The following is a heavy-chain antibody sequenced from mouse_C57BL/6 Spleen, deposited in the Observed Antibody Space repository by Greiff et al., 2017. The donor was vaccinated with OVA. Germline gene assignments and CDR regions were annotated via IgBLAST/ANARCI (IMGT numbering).Heavy chain of an antibody. CDR2: INPNNGGT. Sequence: EVQLQQSGPELVKPGASVKISCKASGYTFTDYYMNWVKQSHGKSLEWIGDINPNNGGTSYNQKFKGKATLTVDKSSSTAYMELRSLTSEDSAVYYCARWRNLYFDYWGQGTTLTVSS. V-gene: IGHV1-26*01. J-gene: IGHJ2*01. CDR3: ARWRNLYFDY. CDR1: GYTFTDYY.